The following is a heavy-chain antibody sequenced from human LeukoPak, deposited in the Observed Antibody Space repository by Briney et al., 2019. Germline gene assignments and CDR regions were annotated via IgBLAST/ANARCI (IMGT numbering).Heavy chain of an antibody. J-gene: IGHJ5*02. CDR3: ARRLTQYDCFDP. CDR1: GFIFSSYN. D-gene: IGHD2-2*01. V-gene: IGHV3-21*06. Sequence: PGGSLRLSCAASGFIFSSYNMNWVRQAPGKGLEWVSSINPNGDYVYYADSVKGRFTISRDNAKNSLYLQMTSLKAEDTAVYYCARRLTQYDCFDPWGQGILVTVSS. CDR2: INPNGDYV.